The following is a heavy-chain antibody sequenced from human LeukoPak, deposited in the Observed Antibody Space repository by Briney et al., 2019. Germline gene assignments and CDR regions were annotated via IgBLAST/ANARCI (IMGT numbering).Heavy chain of an antibody. Sequence: SETLSLTCTVSGGSISSYYWSWIRQPPGKGLEWIGYIYYSGSTNYNPSLKSRVTISVDTSKNQFSLKLSSVTAADTAVYYCARQGDYDISTGYYTYWGQGTLVTISS. CDR2: IYYSGST. J-gene: IGHJ4*02. D-gene: IGHD3-9*01. V-gene: IGHV4-59*08. CDR1: GGSISSYY. CDR3: ARQGDYDISTGYYTY.